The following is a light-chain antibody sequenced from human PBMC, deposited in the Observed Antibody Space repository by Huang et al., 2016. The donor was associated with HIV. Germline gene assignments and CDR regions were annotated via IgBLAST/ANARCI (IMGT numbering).Light chain of an antibody. CDR3: QQYYSPPLT. Sequence: DIVLTQSPASLAVSLGERATINCKSSQSLLYNSNNKNYLAWYQQKPGQPPRLLIYWASTRQSGVPDRFSGSGSGAYFTLTISSLQAEDVAVYYCQQYYSPPLTFGQGTKVEIK. CDR2: WAS. J-gene: IGKJ1*01. CDR1: QSLLYNSNNKNY. V-gene: IGKV4-1*01.